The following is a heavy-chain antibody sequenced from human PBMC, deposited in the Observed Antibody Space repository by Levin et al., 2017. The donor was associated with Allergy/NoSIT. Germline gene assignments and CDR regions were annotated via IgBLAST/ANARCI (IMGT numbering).Heavy chain of an antibody. D-gene: IGHD6-19*01. J-gene: IGHJ4*02. Sequence: SVKVSCKASGGTFSSYAISWVRQAPGQGLEWMGRIIPILGIANYAQKFQGRVTITADKSTSTAYMELSSLRSEDTAVYYCAREGAVGFRDFDYWGQGTLVTVSS. V-gene: IGHV1-69*04. CDR3: AREGAVGFRDFDY. CDR1: GGTFSSYA. CDR2: IIPILGIA.